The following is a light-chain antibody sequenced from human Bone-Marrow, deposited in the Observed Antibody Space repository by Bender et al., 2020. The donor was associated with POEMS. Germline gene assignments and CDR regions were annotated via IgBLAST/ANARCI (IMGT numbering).Light chain of an antibody. Sequence: QSVLTQPASVSGSPGQSITISCTGTSGDIGSYKFVSWYQQHPGKAPKLIIYEGSKWPSGVSSRFSGSKSGNTASLTVSGLQAEDEADYYCSSYAGSNNSVVFGGGTKLTVL. CDR3: SSYAGSNNSVV. CDR1: SGDIGSYKF. CDR2: EGS. V-gene: IGLV2-14*02. J-gene: IGLJ2*01.